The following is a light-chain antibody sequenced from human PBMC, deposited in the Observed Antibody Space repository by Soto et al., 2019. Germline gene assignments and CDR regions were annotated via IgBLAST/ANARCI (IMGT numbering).Light chain of an antibody. CDR1: QSVSSSD. Sequence: VLTQSPGTLSLSPGERATLSCRASQSVSSSDLAWYQQKPGQAPRLLISGASNRATGTPDRFSGSGSGTDFTLTITSPEPADFSVFYCQQYCITAPTCGQGTKVEV. CDR2: GAS. V-gene: IGKV3-20*01. CDR3: QQYCITAPT. J-gene: IGKJ1*01.